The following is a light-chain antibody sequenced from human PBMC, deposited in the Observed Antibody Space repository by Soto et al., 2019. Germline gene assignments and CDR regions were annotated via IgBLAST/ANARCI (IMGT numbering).Light chain of an antibody. CDR2: DVT. J-gene: IGLJ1*01. Sequence: QSALTQPASVSGSLGQSITISCTGSSSDVGTYDYVSWYQQHPGKAPKLMIYDVTNRPSGVSNRFSGSKSGNTASLTISGLQAEDEADYYCSSYTSISTDVFGTGTKLTVL. CDR1: SSDVGTYDY. V-gene: IGLV2-14*01. CDR3: SSYTSISTDV.